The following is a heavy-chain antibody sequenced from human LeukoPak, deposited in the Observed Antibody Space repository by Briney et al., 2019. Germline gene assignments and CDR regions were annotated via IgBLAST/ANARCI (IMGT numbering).Heavy chain of an antibody. J-gene: IGHJ4*02. CDR2: IKYDGSHK. CDR3: ASSHDSSGND. V-gene: IGHV3-7*01. D-gene: IGHD3-22*01. CDR1: GFSFSSYW. Sequence: PEGSLRLSCVASGFSFSSYWMAWVRQAPGKGLEWVANIKYDGSHKYYVDSVKGRFTISRDNAKNSVYLQMNSLRVDDTAVYFCASSHDSSGNDWGQGTMVTVSS.